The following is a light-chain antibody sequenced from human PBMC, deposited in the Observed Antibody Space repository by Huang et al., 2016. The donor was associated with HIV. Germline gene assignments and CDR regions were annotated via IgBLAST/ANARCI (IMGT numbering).Light chain of an antibody. V-gene: IGKV3-15*01. CDR2: GAA. J-gene: IGKJ1*01. CDR3: QQYNDWPRT. Sequence: EIVMTQSPATLSVSPGERATLSCRASQRVSSDLVWYQQKPGQAPRLLIYGAAPRATGIPARFSGSGSGTEFTLTISSLQSEDFASYYCQQYNDWPRTFGQGTKVEIK. CDR1: QRVSSD.